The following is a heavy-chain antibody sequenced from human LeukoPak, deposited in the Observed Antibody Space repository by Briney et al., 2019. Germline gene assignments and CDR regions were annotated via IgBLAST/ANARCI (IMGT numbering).Heavy chain of an antibody. CDR1: GFTFSSYA. CDR3: AKYSEPYCSGGSCPFDY. V-gene: IGHV3-23*01. CDR2: ISGSGGST. J-gene: IGHJ4*02. Sequence: PGGSLRLSCAASGFTFSSYAMSWVRQAPGKGLDWVSAISGSGGSTYYADSVKGRFTISRDNSKNTLYLQMNSLRAGDTAVYYCAKYSEPYCSGGSCPFDYWGQGTLVTVSS. D-gene: IGHD2-15*01.